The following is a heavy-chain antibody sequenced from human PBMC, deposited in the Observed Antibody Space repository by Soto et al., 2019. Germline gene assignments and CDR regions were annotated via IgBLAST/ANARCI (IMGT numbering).Heavy chain of an antibody. Sequence: GGSLRLSCAASGFTFSSYSMNWVRQAPGKGLEWVSSISSSSSYIYYADSVKGRFTISRDNAKNSLYLQMNSLRAEDTAVYYCARLLNGIAAAGTNWFDPWGQGTLVTVS. J-gene: IGHJ5*02. CDR3: ARLLNGIAAAGTNWFDP. D-gene: IGHD6-13*01. V-gene: IGHV3-21*01. CDR2: ISSSSSYI. CDR1: GFTFSSYS.